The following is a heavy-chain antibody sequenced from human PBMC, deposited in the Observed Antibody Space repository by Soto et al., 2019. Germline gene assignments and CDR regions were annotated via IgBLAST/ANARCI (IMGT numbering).Heavy chain of an antibody. Sequence: VGSLRLSCAASGFTFSDYYMSWIRQAPGKGLEWVSYISSSGSTIYYADSVKGRFTISRDNAKNSLYLQMNSLRAEDTAVYYCARDLAYCGGDCYPTFDYWGQGTLVTVSS. D-gene: IGHD2-21*02. CDR2: ISSSGSTI. CDR1: GFTFSDYY. CDR3: ARDLAYCGGDCYPTFDY. J-gene: IGHJ4*02. V-gene: IGHV3-11*01.